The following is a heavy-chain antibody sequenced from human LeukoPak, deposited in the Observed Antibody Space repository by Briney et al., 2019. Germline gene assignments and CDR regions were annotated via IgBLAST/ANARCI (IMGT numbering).Heavy chain of an antibody. V-gene: IGHV3-43D*03. J-gene: IGHJ6*03. Sequence: GVSLRLSCAASGFTFDDYAMHWVRQAPGKGLEWVSLISWDGGSTYYADSVKGRFTISRDNSKNSLYLQMNSLRAEDTALYYCAKGSPEGYYYYYMDVWGKGTTVTVSS. CDR3: AKGSPEGYYYYYMDV. CDR1: GFTFDDYA. CDR2: ISWDGGST.